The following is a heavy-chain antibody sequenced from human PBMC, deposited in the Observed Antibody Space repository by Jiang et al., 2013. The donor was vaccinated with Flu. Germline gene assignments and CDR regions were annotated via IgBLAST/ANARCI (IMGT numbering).Heavy chain of an antibody. Sequence: SCTVSGFTFSSYGMHWVRQAPGKGLEWVAVIWYDGSNKYYADSVKGRFTISRDNSKNTLYLQMNSLRTEDTAVYYCARGVRDYYDSSGYLLDYWGQGTLVTVSS. CDR3: ARGVRDYYDSSGYLLDY. CDR2: IWYDGSNK. D-gene: IGHD3-22*01. V-gene: IGHV3-33*01. J-gene: IGHJ4*02. CDR1: GFTFSSYG.